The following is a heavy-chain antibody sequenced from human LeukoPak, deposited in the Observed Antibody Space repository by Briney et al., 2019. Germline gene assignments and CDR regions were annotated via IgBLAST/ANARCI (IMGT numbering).Heavy chain of an antibody. CDR2: IYYSGST. V-gene: IGHV4-30-4*08. J-gene: IGHJ4*02. D-gene: IGHD6-13*01. CDR1: GGSISSGDYH. Sequence: PSETLSLTCTVSGGSISSGDYHWSWIRQPPGKGLEWIGYIYYSGSTYYNPSLKSRVTISVDTSKNQFSLKLSSVTAADTAVYYCARRLTRPAAGTANFDYWGQGTLVTVSS. CDR3: ARRLTRPAAGTANFDY.